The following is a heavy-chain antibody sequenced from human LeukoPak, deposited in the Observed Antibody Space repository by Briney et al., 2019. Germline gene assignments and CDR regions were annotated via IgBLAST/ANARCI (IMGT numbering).Heavy chain of an antibody. Sequence: GGSLRLSCAASGFTFSSYWMSWVRQAPGKGLEWVANIKQDGSEKYYVDSLKGRFTISRDNAKNSLYLQMNSLRAEDTAVYYCARDDGRRIAAAGAEYYYYYGMDVWGPGTTVTVS. V-gene: IGHV3-7*01. J-gene: IGHJ6*02. CDR3: ARDDGRRIAAAGAEYYYYYGMDV. CDR1: GFTFSSYW. D-gene: IGHD6-13*01. CDR2: IKQDGSEK.